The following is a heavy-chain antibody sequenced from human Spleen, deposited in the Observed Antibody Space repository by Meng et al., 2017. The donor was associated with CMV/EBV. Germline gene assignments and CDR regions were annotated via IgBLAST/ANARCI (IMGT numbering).Heavy chain of an antibody. CDR3: ARTRAWQQLINY. V-gene: IGHV4-34*01. CDR1: GGSFSGYH. D-gene: IGHD6-13*01. Sequence: TCAVYGGSFSGYHWSWIRQPPGKGLEWIGEINHSGSTNYNPSLKSRVTISVDTSKNQFSLKLSSVTAADTAVYYCARTRAWQQLINYWGQGTLVTVSS. J-gene: IGHJ4*02. CDR2: INHSGST.